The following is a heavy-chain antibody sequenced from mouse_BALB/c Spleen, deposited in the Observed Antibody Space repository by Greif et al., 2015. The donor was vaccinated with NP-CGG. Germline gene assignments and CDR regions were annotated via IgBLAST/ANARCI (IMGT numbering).Heavy chain of an antibody. J-gene: IGHJ4*01. V-gene: IGHV1-9*01. CDR2: ILPGSGST. Sequence: QVQLQQSGAELMKPGASVKISCKATGYTFNGYWIEWVKQRPGHGLEWIGEILPGSGSTNYNEKFKGKATFTADTSSNTAYMQLSSLTSEDSAVYYCARGGLLLRYPYYYAMDYWGQGTSVTVSS. CDR1: GYTFNGYW. CDR3: ARGGLLLRYPYYYAMDY. D-gene: IGHD1-1*01.